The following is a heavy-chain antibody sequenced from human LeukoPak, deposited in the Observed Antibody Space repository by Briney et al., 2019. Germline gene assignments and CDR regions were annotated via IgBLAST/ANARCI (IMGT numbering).Heavy chain of an antibody. V-gene: IGHV3-74*01. CDR2: INSDGSST. CDR1: GFTFSSYW. CDR3: LYSYGSYYFDY. D-gene: IGHD5-18*01. Sequence: GGSLRLSRAASGFTFSSYWMHWVRQAPGKGLVWVSRINSDGSSTSYADSVKGRFTISRDNAKNTLYLQMNSLRAEDTAVYYCLYSYGSYYFDYWGQGTLVTVSS. J-gene: IGHJ4*02.